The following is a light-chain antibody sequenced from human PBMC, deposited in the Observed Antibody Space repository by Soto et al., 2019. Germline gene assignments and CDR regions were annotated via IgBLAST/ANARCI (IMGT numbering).Light chain of an antibody. Sequence: EIVLTQSPGTLSLSPGERATLSCRASQSLTSSYLAWYQQKPGQAPRLLIYGAASRATGIPDRFSGSGSGTDFTLTISRREPEDFAVYYCQQYESAHPPYTFGQGTKLEIK. CDR2: GAA. J-gene: IGKJ2*01. CDR3: QQYESAHPPYT. V-gene: IGKV3-20*01. CDR1: QSLTSSY.